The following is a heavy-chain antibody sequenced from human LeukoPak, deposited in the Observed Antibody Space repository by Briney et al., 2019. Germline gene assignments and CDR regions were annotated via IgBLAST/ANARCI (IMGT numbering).Heavy chain of an antibody. D-gene: IGHD2-2*01. CDR3: ARDRVVVVPAAIDYYYGMDV. CDR1: GGTFSSYT. Sequence: SVKVPCKASGGTFSSYTISWVRQAPGQGLEWMGRIIPILGIANYAQKFQGRVTITADKSTSTAYMELSSLRSEDTAVYYCARDRVVVVPAAIDYYYGMDVWGQGTTVTVSS. J-gene: IGHJ6*02. CDR2: IIPILGIA. V-gene: IGHV1-69*04.